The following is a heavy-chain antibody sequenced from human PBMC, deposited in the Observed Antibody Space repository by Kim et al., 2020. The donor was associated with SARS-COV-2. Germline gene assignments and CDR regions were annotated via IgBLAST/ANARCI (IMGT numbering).Heavy chain of an antibody. CDR3: VRDSHRVVVFPVVIGQVAATLFDP. D-gene: IGHD2-2*01. CDR1: GFIFSDYF. CDR2: ISGSGSNT. J-gene: IGHJ5*01. V-gene: IGHV3-11*05. Sequence: GGSLRLSCTASGFIFSDYFMSWIRQAPGKGLEWVSYISGSGSNTKYADSVKGRFTISRDNAKNSLYLQMNSLRAEDTAVYYCVRDSHRVVVFPVVIGQVAATLFDPWGQGTLVTVS.